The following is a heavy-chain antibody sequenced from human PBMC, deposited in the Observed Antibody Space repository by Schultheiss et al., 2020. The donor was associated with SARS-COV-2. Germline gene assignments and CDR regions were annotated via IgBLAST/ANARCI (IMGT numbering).Heavy chain of an antibody. V-gene: IGHV4-59*08. Sequence: SQTLSLTCTVSGGSISSYYWSWIRQPPGKGLEWIGYIYYSGSTNYNPSLKSRVTISVDTSKNQFSLKLSSVTAADTAVYYCARFGIRRDDAFDIWGQGTMVTVSS. D-gene: IGHD3-10*01. J-gene: IGHJ3*02. CDR1: GGSISSYY. CDR2: IYYSGST. CDR3: ARFGIRRDDAFDI.